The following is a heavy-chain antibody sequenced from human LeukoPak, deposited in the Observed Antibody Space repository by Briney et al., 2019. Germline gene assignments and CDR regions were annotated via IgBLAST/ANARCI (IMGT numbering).Heavy chain of an antibody. CDR3: ARELYIDSWYYFDS. J-gene: IGHJ4*02. V-gene: IGHV3-23*01. CDR2: ISGSGGST. CDR1: GFTFSSYA. D-gene: IGHD6-13*01. Sequence: GGSLRLSCAASGFTFSSYAMSWVRQAPGKGLERVSGISGSGGSTHYADSVKGRFTVSRDNSKNTLYLQMNSLRAEDTAVYYCARELYIDSWYYFDSWGQGTLVTVSS.